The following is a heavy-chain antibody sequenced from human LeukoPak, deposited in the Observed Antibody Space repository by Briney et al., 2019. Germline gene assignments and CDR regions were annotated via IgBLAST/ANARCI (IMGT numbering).Heavy chain of an antibody. CDR2: INPSGGST. J-gene: IGHJ4*02. D-gene: IGHD6-13*01. V-gene: IGHV1-46*01. CDR1: GYTFTGYY. Sequence: GASVKVSCKASGYTFTGYYMHWVRQAPGQGLEWMGIINPSGGSTSYAQKFQGRVTMTRDMSTSTVYMELSSLRSEDTAVYYCAREAAALKIFDYWGQGTLVTVSS. CDR3: AREAAALKIFDY.